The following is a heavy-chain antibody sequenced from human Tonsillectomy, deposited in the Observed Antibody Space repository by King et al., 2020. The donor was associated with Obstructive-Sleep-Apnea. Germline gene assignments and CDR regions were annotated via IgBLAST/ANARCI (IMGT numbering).Heavy chain of an antibody. J-gene: IGHJ4*02. CDR1: GFIFDDYV. CDR3: AKESAVPAALDY. D-gene: IGHD2-2*01. Sequence: VQLVESGGGLVQSGRSLRLSCAASGFIFDDYVMHWVRQAPGKGLEWVSGISWNSGSIDYADSLKGRFTISSDNAENSLYLQMNSLRAEDTAFYYCAKESAVPAALDYWGQGILVIVSS. V-gene: IGHV3-9*01. CDR2: ISWNSGSI.